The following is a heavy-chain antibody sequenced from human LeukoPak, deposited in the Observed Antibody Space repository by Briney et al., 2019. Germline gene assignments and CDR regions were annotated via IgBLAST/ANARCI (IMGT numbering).Heavy chain of an antibody. CDR1: GFTFSSYW. J-gene: IGHJ6*02. CDR2: IKGDGSST. Sequence: GGSLRLSCAASGFTFSSYWMHWVRHTPGKGLVWVSRIKGDGSSTSYADSVKGRFTISRDNAKNTLYLQMNSLGAEDTAVYYCAKDQHSSGWSYYYYYVMDVWGQGTTVTVSS. V-gene: IGHV3-74*01. CDR3: AKDQHSSGWSYYYYYVMDV. D-gene: IGHD6-19*01.